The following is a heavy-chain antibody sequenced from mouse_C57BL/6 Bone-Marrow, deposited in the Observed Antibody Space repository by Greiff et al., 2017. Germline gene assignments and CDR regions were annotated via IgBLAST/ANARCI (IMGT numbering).Heavy chain of an antibody. V-gene: IGHV7-4*01. Sequence: EVKLVESGGGLVQPGASLRLSCAASGFTFTDYYMSWVRQPPGKAPEWLALIRNKANGYTTEYTASVKGRFTISRANSQNILYLQMNTLRTEDGATYYCVKSAHHGNSDYWGQGTTLTVSS. CDR1: GFTFTDYY. CDR3: VKSAHHGNSDY. J-gene: IGHJ2*01. CDR2: IRNKANGYTT.